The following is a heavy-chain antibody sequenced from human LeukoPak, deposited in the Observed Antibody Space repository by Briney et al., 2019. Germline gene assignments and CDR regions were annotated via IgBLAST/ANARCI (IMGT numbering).Heavy chain of an antibody. J-gene: IGHJ4*02. V-gene: IGHV1-2*02. Sequence: ASVKVSCKASGYTFTDYYMHWVRQAPGQGLEWMGWINPNSGATNFAQKFQGRVTMTRDTSISTAYMELSRLRSDDTAVYFCVRVGYNGYVLVFWGQGTLVTVSS. CDR3: VRVGYNGYVLVF. CDR1: GYTFTDYY. CDR2: INPNSGAT. D-gene: IGHD5-12*01.